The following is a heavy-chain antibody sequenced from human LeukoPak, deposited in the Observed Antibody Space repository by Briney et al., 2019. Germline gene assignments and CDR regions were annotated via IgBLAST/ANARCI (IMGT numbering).Heavy chain of an antibody. CDR2: IYHSGST. CDR3: ARDQSDCSSTSCYFS. V-gene: IGHV4-30-2*01. CDR1: GGSISSGNYS. D-gene: IGHD2-2*01. J-gene: IGHJ4*02. Sequence: SETLSLTCTVSGGSISSGNYSWSWIRQPPGKGLEWIGYIYHSGSTYYNPSLKSRVTISVDRSKNQFSLKLSSVTAADTAVYYCARDQSDCSSTSCYFSWGQGTLVTVSS.